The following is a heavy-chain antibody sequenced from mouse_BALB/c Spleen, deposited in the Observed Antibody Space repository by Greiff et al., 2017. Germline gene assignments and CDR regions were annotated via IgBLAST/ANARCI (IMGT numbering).Heavy chain of an antibody. CDR2: IYPGSGNT. V-gene: IGHV1-77*01. CDR3: AIYDYDGGY. D-gene: IGHD2-4*01. Sequence: QVQLQQSGAELARPGASVKLSCKASGYTFTDYYINWVKQRTGQGLEWIGEIYPGSGNTYYNEKFKGKATLTADKSSSTAYMQLSSLTSEDSAVYFCAIYDYDGGYWGQGTLVTVSA. CDR1: GYTFTDYY. J-gene: IGHJ3*01.